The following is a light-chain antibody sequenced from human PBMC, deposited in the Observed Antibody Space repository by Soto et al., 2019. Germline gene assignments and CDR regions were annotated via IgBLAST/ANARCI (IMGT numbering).Light chain of an antibody. CDR2: RNN. V-gene: IGLV1-47*01. Sequence: QLVLTQPPSASGTPRQRVTISCSGSSSNIGSKYVYWYQQLPGTAPKLLMYRNNQRPSGVPDRFSGSKSGTSASLAISGLRSEDEADYYCAAWDAGVSGPAFGGGTKLTVL. CDR1: SSNIGSKY. J-gene: IGLJ2*01. CDR3: AAWDAGVSGPA.